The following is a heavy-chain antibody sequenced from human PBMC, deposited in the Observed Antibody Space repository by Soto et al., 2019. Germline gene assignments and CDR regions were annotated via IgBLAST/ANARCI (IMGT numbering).Heavy chain of an antibody. CDR1: GGSITSHY. J-gene: IGHJ6*02. D-gene: IGHD3-10*01. Sequence: QVQLQESGPGLVKPLETLSLTCSVSGGSITSHYCSWFRQSPGKGLEWIGYIHHGGSTSYNPSLKSRVTMSVDTSKTQFSLKVSSVTAADTALYYCARQWFGHLHGLVDVWGPGTTVTVSS. CDR2: IHHGGST. V-gene: IGHV4-59*08. CDR3: ARQWFGHLHGLVDV.